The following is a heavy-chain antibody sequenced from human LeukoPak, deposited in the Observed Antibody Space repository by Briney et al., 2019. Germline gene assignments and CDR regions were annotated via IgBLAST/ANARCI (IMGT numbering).Heavy chain of an antibody. J-gene: IGHJ5*02. Sequence: SSETLSLTCAVYGGSFSGYYWSWIRQPPGKGLEWIGYIYTSGSTNYNPSLKSRVTISVDTSKNQFSLKLSSVTAADTAVYYCARDGQEGYSGYVPWVGWFDPWGQGTLVTVSS. CDR2: IYTSGST. V-gene: IGHV4-59*01. D-gene: IGHD5-12*01. CDR3: ARDGQEGYSGYVPWVGWFDP. CDR1: GGSFSGYY.